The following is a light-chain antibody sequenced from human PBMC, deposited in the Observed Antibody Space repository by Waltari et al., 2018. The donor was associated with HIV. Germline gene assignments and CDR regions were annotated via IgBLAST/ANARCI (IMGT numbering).Light chain of an antibody. V-gene: IGLV3-21*02. J-gene: IGLJ1*01. CDR2: NGG. CDR1: HIGRKN. CDR3: QVCDRSSDHPGV. Sequence: SYVLTQPPSVPVAPGQTSSLTRGGNHIGRKNAHWHQQQPRQAPVLVVFNGGDRPSVIPRRLSGSSSKNTATLTISRVEVGDESDYYCQVCDRSSDHPGVFGSGTRVTVL.